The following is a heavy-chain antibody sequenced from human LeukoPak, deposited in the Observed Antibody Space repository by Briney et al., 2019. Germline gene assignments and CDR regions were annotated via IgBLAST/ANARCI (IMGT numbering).Heavy chain of an antibody. CDR1: GYTFTSYY. D-gene: IGHD2-15*01. J-gene: IGHJ4*01. V-gene: IGHV1-46*01. Sequence: ASVKVSCKASGYTFTSYYIHWVRQAPGQGLEWMGIIIPSAGRTNYAQKFRGRVSMTTDMSTSTVYMELSSLRSEDTAVYYCAREYSGGNFDYWGQGTLVTVSS. CDR2: IIPSAGRT. CDR3: AREYSGGNFDY.